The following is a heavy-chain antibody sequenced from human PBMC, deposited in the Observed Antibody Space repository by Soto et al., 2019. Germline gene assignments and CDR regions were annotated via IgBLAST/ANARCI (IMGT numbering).Heavy chain of an antibody. D-gene: IGHD6-19*01. CDR3: AKAYGSGWAYFDS. V-gene: IGHV3-30*18. J-gene: IGHJ4*02. CDR1: GFTFSTYA. Sequence: GGSLRLSCAASGFTFSTYAMHWVRQAPGKGLEWVAVISSDGSTEYYADSVKSRFTISRDNSKNTLYLRMNSLTTEDTAVFHCAKAYGSGWAYFDSWGQGTLVTVSS. CDR2: ISSDGSTE.